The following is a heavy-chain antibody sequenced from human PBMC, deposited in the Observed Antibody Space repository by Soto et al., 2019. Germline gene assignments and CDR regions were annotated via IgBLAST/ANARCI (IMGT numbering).Heavy chain of an antibody. V-gene: IGHV3-23*01. CDR2: ISGSGGST. CDR3: AKYPYSGSYFDY. J-gene: IGHJ4*02. Sequence: GGSLRLSCAASGFTFSSYAMSWVRQAPGKGLEWVSAISGSGGSTYYADSVKGRFTISRDNPKNTLYLQMNSLRAEDTAVYYCAKYPYSGSYFDYWGQGTLVTVSS. CDR1: GFTFSSYA. D-gene: IGHD1-26*01.